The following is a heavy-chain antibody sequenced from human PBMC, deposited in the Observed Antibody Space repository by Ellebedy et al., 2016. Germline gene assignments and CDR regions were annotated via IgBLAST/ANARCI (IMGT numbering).Heavy chain of an antibody. Sequence: GGSLRLSCAASGFTFSDYGFNWVRQAPEKGLEWVSGMSGGSVVAYYADSVKGRFTFSRDNSKNTLYLQMNNLRVEDTAIYYCVRGTVAPDYWGQGTLVTVSS. CDR3: VRGTVAPDY. D-gene: IGHD4-11*01. CDR1: GFTFSDYG. V-gene: IGHV3-23*01. CDR2: MSGGSVVA. J-gene: IGHJ4*02.